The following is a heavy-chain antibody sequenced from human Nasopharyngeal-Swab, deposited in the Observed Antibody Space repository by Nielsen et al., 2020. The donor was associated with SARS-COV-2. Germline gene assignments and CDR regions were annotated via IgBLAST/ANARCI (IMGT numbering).Heavy chain of an antibody. Sequence: GGSLRLSCEASGFTFSNYGMSWVRQAPGKGLEWVSSISGSGGGTQYADSVKGRFTISKDNSKNTLLLQMNSLRAEDTAVYYCAFVDTTLLGYYYSGMDVWGQGTTVTVSS. J-gene: IGHJ6*02. CDR3: AFVDTTLLGYYYSGMDV. CDR1: GFTFSNYG. V-gene: IGHV3-23*01. CDR2: ISGSGGGT. D-gene: IGHD5-18*01.